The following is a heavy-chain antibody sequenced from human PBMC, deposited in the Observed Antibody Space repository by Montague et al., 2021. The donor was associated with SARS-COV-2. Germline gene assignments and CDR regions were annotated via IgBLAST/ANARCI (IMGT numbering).Heavy chain of an antibody. V-gene: IGHV4-39*01. CDR2: IFYTGST. CDR3: ARHTSTWYDYFEH. D-gene: IGHD6-13*01. Sequence: SETLSLTCTASSASITSPPYYWGWIPPPPGKGPEWIGTIFYTGSTYYNPSLNSRVTMSVDTSRNQFSLKLSSVTAADTAIYYCARHTSTWYDYFEHWGQGNLVTVTS. CDR1: SASITSPPYY. J-gene: IGHJ4*02.